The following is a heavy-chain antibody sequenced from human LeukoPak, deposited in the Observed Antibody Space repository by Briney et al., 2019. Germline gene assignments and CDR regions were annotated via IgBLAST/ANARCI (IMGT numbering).Heavy chain of an antibody. D-gene: IGHD4-17*01. CDR1: GFTFRNYV. J-gene: IGHJ4*02. CDR2: TSSDLNVK. Sequence: GSLRLSCAASGFTFRNYVIHWVRQAPGKGLEWVAVTSSDLNVKLYADSVKGRFTISRDNSKNTLYLQMNSLRAEDTAVYYCARDLRDYGDYFYFDYWGQGTLVTVSS. CDR3: ARDLRDYGDYFYFDY. V-gene: IGHV3-30-3*01.